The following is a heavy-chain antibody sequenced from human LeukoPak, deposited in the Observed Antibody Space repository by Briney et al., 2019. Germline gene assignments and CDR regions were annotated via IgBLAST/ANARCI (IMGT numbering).Heavy chain of an antibody. CDR1: GYTFTSYG. J-gene: IGHJ3*02. D-gene: IGHD5-12*01. V-gene: IGHV1-18*01. CDR3: AREGYPDAFDI. Sequence: ASVKVSCKASGYTFTSYGISWVRQAPGXXXXXXGWISAYNGNTNYAQKLQGRVTMTTDTSTSTAYMELRSLRSDDTAVYYCAREGYPDAFDIWGQGTMVTVSS. CDR2: ISAYNGNT.